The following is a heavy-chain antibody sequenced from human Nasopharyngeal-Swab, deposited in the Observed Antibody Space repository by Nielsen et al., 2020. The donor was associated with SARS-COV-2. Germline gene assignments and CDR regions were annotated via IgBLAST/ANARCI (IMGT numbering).Heavy chain of an antibody. CDR2: INSGGSST. J-gene: IGHJ4*02. Sequence: GGSLRLSCAASGFTFSRYWMHWVRQAPGKGLVWVSRINSGGSSTIYADSVKGRFTISRDNAKNTLYLQMNTLGAEDTAVYYCASDSGSFSPAHAYWGQGTLVTVSS. D-gene: IGHD3-10*01. CDR1: GFTFSRYW. CDR3: ASDSGSFSPAHAY. V-gene: IGHV3-74*01.